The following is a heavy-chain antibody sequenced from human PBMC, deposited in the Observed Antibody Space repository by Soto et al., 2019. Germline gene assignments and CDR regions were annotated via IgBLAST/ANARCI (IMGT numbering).Heavy chain of an antibody. CDR3: AKGGPTFLNWFGP. CDR1: GFTFSSYA. CDR2: ISNSGHSA. V-gene: IGHV3-23*01. Sequence: GGSLRLSCAASGFTFSSYAMNWVRQSPGKGLEWISVISNSGHSAYYADSVKGRFTISRDNSKNTLYLQIKSLRAEDTAAYYCAKGGPTFLNWFGPWGQGTLVTVSS. J-gene: IGHJ5*02. D-gene: IGHD5-12*01.